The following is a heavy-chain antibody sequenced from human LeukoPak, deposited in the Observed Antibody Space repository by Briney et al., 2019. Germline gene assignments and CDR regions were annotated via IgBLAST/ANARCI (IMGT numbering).Heavy chain of an antibody. CDR2: ISSSGSTI. J-gene: IGHJ4*02. D-gene: IGHD2-8*01. CDR1: GFTFSRYW. V-gene: IGHV3-48*03. Sequence: PGGSLRLSCAASGFTFSRYWMHWVRQAPGKGLEWVSYISSSGSTIYYADSVKGRFTISRDNAKTSLYLQMSSLRAEDTAVYYCAGGGYCADGVCDLDYWGQGTLVTVSS. CDR3: AGGGYCADGVCDLDY.